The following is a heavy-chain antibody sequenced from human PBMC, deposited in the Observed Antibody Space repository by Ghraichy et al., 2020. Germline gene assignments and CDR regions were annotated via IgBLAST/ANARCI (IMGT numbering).Heavy chain of an antibody. J-gene: IGHJ4*02. D-gene: IGHD2-2*01. V-gene: IGHV4-34*01. CDR1: GGSFSGYY. CDR3: ARGGGWRRGAPAAPFFY. Sequence: SETLSLTCAVYGGSFSGYYWSWIRQPPGKGLEWIGEINHSGSTNYNPSLKSRVTISVDTSKNQFSLKLSSVTAADTAVYYCARGGGWRRGAPAAPFFYWGQGTLVTVSS. CDR2: INHSGST.